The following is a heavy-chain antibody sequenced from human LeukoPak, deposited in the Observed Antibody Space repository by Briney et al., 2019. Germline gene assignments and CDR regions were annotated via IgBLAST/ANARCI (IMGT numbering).Heavy chain of an antibody. CDR1: GGSISSYY. Sequence: SETPSLTCTVSGGSISSYYWSWIRQPPGKGLEWIGYIYYSGSTKYNPSLKSRVTISVDTSKNQFSLKLSSVTAADTAVYYCARGGSTSYREFLYNWFDPWGQGTLVIVSS. CDR3: ARGGSTSYREFLYNWFDP. J-gene: IGHJ5*02. V-gene: IGHV4-59*01. D-gene: IGHD3-10*01. CDR2: IYYSGST.